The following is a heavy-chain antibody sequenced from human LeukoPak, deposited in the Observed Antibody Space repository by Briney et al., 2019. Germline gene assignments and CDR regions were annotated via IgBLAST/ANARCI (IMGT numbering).Heavy chain of an antibody. Sequence: SETLSLTCAVYGGSFSGYYWSWFRQPPGKGLEWTGQINHSGSTNYNPSLKSRVTISVDTSKNQFSLKLSSVTAADTAVYYCARGTPGVSDYWGQGTLVTVSS. V-gene: IGHV4-34*01. J-gene: IGHJ4*02. D-gene: IGHD7-27*01. CDR1: GGSFSGYY. CDR2: INHSGST. CDR3: ARGTPGVSDY.